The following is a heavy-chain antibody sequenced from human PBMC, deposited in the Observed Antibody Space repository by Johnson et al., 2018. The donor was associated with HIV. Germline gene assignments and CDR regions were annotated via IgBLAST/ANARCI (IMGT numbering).Heavy chain of an antibody. Sequence: MLLVESGGGLVQPGGSLRLSCAASGFTFSSYDMHWVRQGTGKGLEWVSAISGSGGSTYYADSAKGRFTISRDNSKNILYLQMNSLRPEDTAAYYCARDGRDLVTRGSFDVWGQGTVVTVSS. V-gene: IGHV3-23*04. J-gene: IGHJ3*01. CDR3: ARDGRDLVTRGSFDV. D-gene: IGHD3-9*01. CDR2: ISGSGGST. CDR1: GFTFSSYD.